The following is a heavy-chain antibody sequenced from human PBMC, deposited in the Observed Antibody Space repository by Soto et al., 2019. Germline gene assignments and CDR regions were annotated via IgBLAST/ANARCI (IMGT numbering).Heavy chain of an antibody. Sequence: DVHLVESGGGLVQPVGSLRLSCAVSGFPFSTYAMHWVRQAPGKGLEWISYINSDSTTTFHADSVKGRFTVSRDNAKNSLYLQMSSLRHEDTAVYYCARDLSHWGQGTLVTVSS. CDR1: GFPFSTYA. J-gene: IGHJ4*02. CDR2: INSDSTTT. CDR3: ARDLSH. V-gene: IGHV3-48*02.